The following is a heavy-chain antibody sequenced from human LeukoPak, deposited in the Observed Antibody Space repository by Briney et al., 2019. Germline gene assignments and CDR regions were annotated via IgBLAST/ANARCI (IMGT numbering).Heavy chain of an antibody. V-gene: IGHV4-39*07. CDR1: GGSISSSGYY. Sequence: SETLSLTCTVSGGSISSSGYYWGWIRQPPGKGLEWIGIIYYSGTTYYNPSLKSRVTISIDTSKHQFSLKLTSVTAADTAVYFCARNFPGVGCSGGSCYDYWGQGTLVTVSS. CDR2: IYYSGTT. D-gene: IGHD2-15*01. J-gene: IGHJ4*02. CDR3: ARNFPGVGCSGGSCYDY.